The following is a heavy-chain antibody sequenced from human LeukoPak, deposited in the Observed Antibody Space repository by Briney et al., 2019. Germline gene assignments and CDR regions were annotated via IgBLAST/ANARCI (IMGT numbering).Heavy chain of an antibody. D-gene: IGHD3-10*01. CDR1: GFTFSSYG. CDR3: AKRGDYHWYFDL. J-gene: IGHJ2*01. V-gene: IGHV3-23*01. Sequence: GGTLRLSCAAPGFTFSSYGMSWVRQAPGKGLEWVSGIGGSGGSTYYADSVKDRFTISRDNSKNTLYLQMNSLRAEDTAVYYCAKRGDYHWYFDLWGRGTLVAVSS. CDR2: IGGSGGST.